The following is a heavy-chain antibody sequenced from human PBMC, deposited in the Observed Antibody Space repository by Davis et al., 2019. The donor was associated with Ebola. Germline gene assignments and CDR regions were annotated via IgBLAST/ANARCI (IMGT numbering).Heavy chain of an antibody. J-gene: IGHJ5*02. V-gene: IGHV1-18*04. CDR1: GGTFSSYA. CDR3: ARRRDWFDP. Sequence: ASVKVSCKASGGTFSSYAINWVRQAPGQGLEWMGWISAYNGNTNYAQKVQGRVTMTTDTSTSTAYMELRSLRSEDTAVYYCARRRDWFDPWGQGTPVTVSS. CDR2: ISAYNGNT.